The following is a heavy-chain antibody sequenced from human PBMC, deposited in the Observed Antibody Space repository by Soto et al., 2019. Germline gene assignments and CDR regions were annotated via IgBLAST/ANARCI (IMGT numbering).Heavy chain of an antibody. D-gene: IGHD1-26*01. CDR2: IYYSGTT. CDR1: GGSISSYY. CDR3: AVIVGATLSHYCP. Sequence: PSETLSLTCTVAGGSISSYYWSWIRQPPGKGLEWIGSIYYSGTTNYNPSLRSRLTISVDTFKKQFSLQLSSVTAADTAVYYCAVIVGATLSHYCPWGQGTLVTVSS. V-gene: IGHV4-59*12. J-gene: IGHJ5*02.